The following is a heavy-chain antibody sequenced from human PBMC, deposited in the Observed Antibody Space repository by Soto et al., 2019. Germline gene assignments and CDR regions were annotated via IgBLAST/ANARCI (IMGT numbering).Heavy chain of an antibody. V-gene: IGHV4-4*02. CDR1: GGSVNSNSW. Sequence: QVQLQESGPRLVKPSGTLSLTCAVSGGSVNSNSWWTWVRQPPGKGLEWIGQISNTGGTKYNPSLTSRPTVSVDKSETPFSLTLSPVTAADTAVYYCANHGDGSTRGCYFGPWGQGMLVTVSA. J-gene: IGHJ5*02. D-gene: IGHD6-19*01. CDR2: ISNTGGT. CDR3: ANHGDGSTRGCYFGP.